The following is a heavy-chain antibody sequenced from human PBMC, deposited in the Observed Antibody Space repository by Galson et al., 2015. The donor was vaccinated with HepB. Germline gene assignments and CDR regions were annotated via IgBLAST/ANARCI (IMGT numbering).Heavy chain of an antibody. Sequence: QSGAEVKKPGESLKISCKGSGYTFSHYWIAWVRQMPGKGLEWMGLIYPGDSDTRYSPSFQGQVTISADKSISTVYLQWSSLKASDTVMYYCARRDSGAWYYFDSWGQGTLVTVSS. CDR3: ARRDSGAWYYFDS. V-gene: IGHV5-51*03. CDR2: IYPGDSDT. CDR1: GYTFSHYW. J-gene: IGHJ4*02. D-gene: IGHD6-19*01.